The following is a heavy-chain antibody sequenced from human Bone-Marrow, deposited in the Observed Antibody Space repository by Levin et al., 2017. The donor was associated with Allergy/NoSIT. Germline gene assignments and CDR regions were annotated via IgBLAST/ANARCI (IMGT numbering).Heavy chain of an antibody. CDR3: ARNGGPGTVDY. V-gene: IGHV3-7*01. D-gene: IGHD3-16*01. Sequence: PGESLKISCAASGFTFSSYWMSWVRQAPGKGLEWVANIKEDGSDKYYVDSVKGRFTISRDNAKNSLYLQLNSLRGEDTAVYYCARNGGPGTVDYWGQGTLVTVSS. CDR2: IKEDGSDK. J-gene: IGHJ4*02. CDR1: GFTFSSYW.